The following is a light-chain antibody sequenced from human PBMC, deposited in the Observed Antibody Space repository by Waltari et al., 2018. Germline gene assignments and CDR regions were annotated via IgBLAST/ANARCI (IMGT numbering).Light chain of an antibody. J-gene: IGKJ1*01. CDR3: QHYFDAPPWT. V-gene: IGKV4-1*01. Sequence: DIVMTQSPDSLAVSLGERATIHCKSSQSVLSTSSNENFLAWYQQRPRQPPKLLIRWASTRESGVPDRFSCSGSDTDFTLTISSLQPEDVAVYYCQHYFDAPPWTFGQGTKVEIK. CDR1: QSVLSTSSNENF. CDR2: WAS.